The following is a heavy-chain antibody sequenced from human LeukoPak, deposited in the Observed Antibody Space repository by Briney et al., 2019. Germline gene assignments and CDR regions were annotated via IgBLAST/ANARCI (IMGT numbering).Heavy chain of an antibody. V-gene: IGHV3-23*01. D-gene: IGHD6-13*01. J-gene: IGHJ4*02. CDR1: GFTFSSYA. Sequence: GGSLRLSCAASGFTFSSYAMSWVRQAPGKGLEWVSAISGSGGSTYYADSVKGRFTISRDNSKNTLYLQMNSLRAEDTAVYYCARDTPYSSSWSTNQKNFDYWGQGTLVTVSS. CDR2: ISGSGGST. CDR3: ARDTPYSSSWSTNQKNFDY.